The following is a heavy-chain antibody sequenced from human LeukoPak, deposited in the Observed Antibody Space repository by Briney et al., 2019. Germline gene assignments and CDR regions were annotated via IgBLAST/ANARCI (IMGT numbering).Heavy chain of an antibody. CDR3: ASADYGGNSFDY. J-gene: IGHJ4*02. CDR2: IYHSGST. Sequence: PSETLSLTCAVSGGSISSSNWWSWVRQPPGKGLEWIGEIYHSGSTNYNPSLKSRVTISVDRSKNQFSLKLSSVTAADTAVYYCASADYGGNSFDYWGQGTLATVSS. V-gene: IGHV4-4*02. CDR1: GGSISSSNW. D-gene: IGHD4-23*01.